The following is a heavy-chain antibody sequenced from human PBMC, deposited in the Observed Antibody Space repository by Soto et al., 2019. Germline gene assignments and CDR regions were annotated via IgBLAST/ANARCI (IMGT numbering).Heavy chain of an antibody. CDR3: ARERSYSSSSGGFDP. CDR1: GVSIRRYL. V-gene: IGHV4-59*12. J-gene: IGHJ5*02. Sequence: PSETLSLTCTVSGVSIRRYLWRWIRPPPGKGLEWIGYTYYTADTKYSPSHESPATISADPSKKQSSLSLSPVRAEDTAVYDCARERSYSSSSGGFDPWGQGTRGTAPQ. CDR2: TYYTADT. D-gene: IGHD6-6*01.